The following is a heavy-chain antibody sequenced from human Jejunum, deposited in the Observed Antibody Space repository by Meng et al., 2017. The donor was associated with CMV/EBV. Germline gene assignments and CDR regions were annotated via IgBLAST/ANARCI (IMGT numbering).Heavy chain of an antibody. V-gene: IGHV3-7*04. CDR3: VGGNLVVPASDY. J-gene: IGHJ4*02. CDR1: GFTFSSDW. CDR2: IKQDGSEK. Sequence: ASGFTFSSDWMSWVRQAPGKGLEWVANIKQDGSEKYYVDSVKGRFTVSRDNAKNSLYLQLNSLRAEDTAVYYCVGGNLVVPASDYWGQGTLVTVSS. D-gene: IGHD2-2*01.